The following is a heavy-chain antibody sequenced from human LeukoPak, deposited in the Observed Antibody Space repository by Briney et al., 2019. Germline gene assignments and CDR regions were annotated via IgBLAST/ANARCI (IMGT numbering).Heavy chain of an antibody. V-gene: IGHV4-4*09. Sequence: SETLSLTCTVSGGSISSYYWSWIRHPPGKGLEWIGISYTSGSTNYNHSLKSRVTISVDTSKNQFSLKLSSVAAADTAVYYCARSGTRYRYYYDYMDVWGRGKTVIVSS. CDR1: GGSISSYY. CDR2: SYTSGST. J-gene: IGHJ6*03. CDR3: ARSGTRYRYYYDYMDV. D-gene: IGHD3-16*02.